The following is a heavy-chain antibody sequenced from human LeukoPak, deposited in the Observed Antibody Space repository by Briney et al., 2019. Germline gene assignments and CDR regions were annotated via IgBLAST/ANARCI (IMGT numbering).Heavy chain of an antibody. J-gene: IGHJ4*02. CDR3: AKDLVVVPAAFFDY. D-gene: IGHD2-2*01. CDR2: ISGSGGST. CDR1: GFTSSSYA. Sequence: GGSLRLSCAASGFTSSSYAMSWVRQAPGKGLEWVSAISGSGGSTYYADSVKGRFTISRDNSKNTLYLQMNSLRAEDTAVYYCAKDLVVVPAAFFDYWGQGTLVTVSS. V-gene: IGHV3-23*01.